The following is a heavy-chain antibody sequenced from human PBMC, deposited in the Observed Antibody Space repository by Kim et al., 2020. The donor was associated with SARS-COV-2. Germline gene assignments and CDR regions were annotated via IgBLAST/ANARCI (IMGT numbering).Heavy chain of an antibody. D-gene: IGHD3-10*01. Sequence: FQGRVTITADESTSTAYMELSSLRSEDTAVYYCAREHYYGSGSPRRDFDYWGQGTLVTVSS. J-gene: IGHJ4*02. CDR3: AREHYYGSGSPRRDFDY. V-gene: IGHV1-69*01.